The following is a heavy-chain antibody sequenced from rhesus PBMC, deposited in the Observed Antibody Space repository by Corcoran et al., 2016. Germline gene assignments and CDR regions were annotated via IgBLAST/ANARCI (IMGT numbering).Heavy chain of an antibody. CDR1: GFSISTTGTG. CDR2: IYWNDSK. Sequence: QVTLKESGPALVKPTQTLTLTCTFSGFSISTTGTGVDWIRQPPGKALEWLASIYWNDSKYYSTSLKSRLTIYKDTSKNQVVITMTNMDPVDTATDYWARGLSGSYQSVYWGQGVLVTVSS. V-gene: IGHV2-95*01. CDR3: ARGLSGSYQSVY. D-gene: IGHD6-25*01. J-gene: IGHJ4*01.